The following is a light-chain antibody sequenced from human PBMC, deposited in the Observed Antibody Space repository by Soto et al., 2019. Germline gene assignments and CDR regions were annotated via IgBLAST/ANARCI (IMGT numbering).Light chain of an antibody. J-gene: IGKJ5*01. Sequence: EMVFTQSPGTLSLSPGERATLSCRASQSVSSSYLAWYQQKPGQAPRLLIYGASSRATGIPDRFSGSGSGTDFTLTISRLEPEDFAVYYCQQYGSSPSTFGQGTRLE. CDR2: GAS. CDR3: QQYGSSPST. CDR1: QSVSSSY. V-gene: IGKV3-20*01.